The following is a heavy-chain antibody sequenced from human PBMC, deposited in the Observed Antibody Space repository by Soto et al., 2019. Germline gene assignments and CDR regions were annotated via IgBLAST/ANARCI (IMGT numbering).Heavy chain of an antibody. D-gene: IGHD3-10*01. J-gene: IGHJ4*02. V-gene: IGHV3-23*01. CDR3: AKRPLKFEGSYFDY. CDR2: ISGSGGST. Sequence: EVQVLDSGGGLVQPGGSLRLSCAASGFTFTNYPMAWVRQAPANGLEWVSTISGSGGSTFYADSVKGRFTISRDNSKNTVYLQMNSLRVEDTAVYYCAKRPLKFEGSYFDYWGQGTLVTVSS. CDR1: GFTFTNYP.